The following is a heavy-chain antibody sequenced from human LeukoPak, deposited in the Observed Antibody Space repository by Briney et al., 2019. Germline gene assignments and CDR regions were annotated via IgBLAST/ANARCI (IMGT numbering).Heavy chain of an antibody. CDR2: IKPDRTDS. D-gene: IGHD4-17*01. CDR3: ARLFGGVTTFDY. CDR1: GLTFSALW. Sequence: SGGPLTLFCAPCGLTFSALWVRWVRPGPGKGLEWVASIKPDRTDSHHVDSLIGRFTISRDNAKNLLYPPMNTLSAGGTAVYYCARLFGGVTTFDYWGQGALVTVSS. J-gene: IGHJ4*02. V-gene: IGHV3-7*01.